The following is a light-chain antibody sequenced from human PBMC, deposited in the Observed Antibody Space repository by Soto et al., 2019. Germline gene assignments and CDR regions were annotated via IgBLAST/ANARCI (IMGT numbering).Light chain of an antibody. CDR3: QTWGTGLQAV. CDR1: SGHSSYA. Sequence: QLVLTQSPSASASLGASVKLTCTLSSGHSSYAIAWHQQQPEKGPRYLMKVNSDGSHSKGDGIPDRFSGSSSGAERYLTISSLQSEDEADYYYQTWGTGLQAVFGGGTQLTVL. V-gene: IGLV4-69*01. J-gene: IGLJ7*01. CDR2: VNSDGSH.